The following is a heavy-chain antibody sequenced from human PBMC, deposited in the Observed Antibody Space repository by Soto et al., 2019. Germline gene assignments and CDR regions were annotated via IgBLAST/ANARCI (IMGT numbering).Heavy chain of an antibody. Sequence: GGTLRRSCASSGFNQNIYAMHWVRLLPWKGLELVSGIFVKHGRTGYADTRRCRVTTPRDGAKDSLYLQMNSLRPEDTALYYCTRDVRPGGADVWRPGATVTFSS. CDR1: GFNQNIYA. V-gene: IGHV3-9*01. CDR2: IFVKHGRT. CDR3: TRDVRPGGADV. J-gene: IGHJ6*02. D-gene: IGHD4-17*01.